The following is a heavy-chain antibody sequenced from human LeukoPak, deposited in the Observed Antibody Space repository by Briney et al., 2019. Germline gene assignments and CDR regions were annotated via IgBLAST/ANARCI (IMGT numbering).Heavy chain of an antibody. Sequence: SVKVSCKASGGTFSSYAISWVRQAPGQGLEWMGRIIPIFGIANYAQKFQGRVTITADKSTSTAYLELSSLRSEDTAVYYCARDLDRQLPLYYYYYGMDVWGQGTTVTVSS. CDR2: IIPIFGIA. V-gene: IGHV1-69*04. CDR1: GGTFSSYA. D-gene: IGHD6-13*01. CDR3: ARDLDRQLPLYYYYYGMDV. J-gene: IGHJ6*02.